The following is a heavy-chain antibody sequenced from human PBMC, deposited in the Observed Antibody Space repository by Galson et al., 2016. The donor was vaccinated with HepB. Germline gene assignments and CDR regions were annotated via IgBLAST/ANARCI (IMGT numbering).Heavy chain of an antibody. CDR1: GYTFASYG. Sequence: SVKVSCKASGYTFASYGISWVRQAPGQGLEWMGWISAYNGNTNYAQKLQGRVTMTTDTSTSTAYTELRSLRSDGTAVYYCARDWLVAVFDYWGQGTLVTVSS. CDR2: ISAYNGNT. V-gene: IGHV1-18*01. J-gene: IGHJ4*02. D-gene: IGHD6-19*01. CDR3: ARDWLVAVFDY.